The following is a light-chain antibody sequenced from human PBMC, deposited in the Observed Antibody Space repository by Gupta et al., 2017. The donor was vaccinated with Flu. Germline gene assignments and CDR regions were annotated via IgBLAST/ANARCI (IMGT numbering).Light chain of an antibody. CDR2: TIN. CDR1: SSNIGRNS. V-gene: IGLV1-47*03. J-gene: IGLJ3*02. CDR3: ATWDDSLNIWV. Sequence: RVTISCSGGSSNIGRNSVYWYQQLSGTAPKLLIYTINQRPSGVPDRFSGSRSGTAASLAISGLWSEDEADYHCATWDDSLNIWVFGGGTKLTVL.